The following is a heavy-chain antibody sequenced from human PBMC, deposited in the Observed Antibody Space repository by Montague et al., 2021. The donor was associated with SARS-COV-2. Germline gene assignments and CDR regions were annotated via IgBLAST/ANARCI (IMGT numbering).Heavy chain of an antibody. CDR1: GYSFISYW. CDR2: IYPGDSET. J-gene: IGHJ6*02. V-gene: IGHV5-51*01. CDR3: VRLGGLRDYYYYGMDV. Sequence: QSGAEVKKPGESLKISCKGSGYSFISYWIGWVRQMPGKGLEWMGIIYPGDSETRCSPSFQGQVTISADKSISTAYLQWSSLKASDTAMYYCVRLGGLRDYYYYGMDVWGQGTTVTVSS. D-gene: IGHD5-12*01.